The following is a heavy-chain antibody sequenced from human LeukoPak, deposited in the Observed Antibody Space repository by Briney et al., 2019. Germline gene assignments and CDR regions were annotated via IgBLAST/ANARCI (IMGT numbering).Heavy chain of an antibody. CDR1: GSMYNYY. CDR2: IHYSGST. CDR3: AGGYSTSGRSWFDP. Sequence: PSETLSLTCTVSGSMYNYYWSWIRQPPGKGLEWIGYIHYSGSTNYNPSLKSRVTMSLDTSKNQVSLKLNSVTAADTAVYYCAGGYSTSGRSWFDPWGQGTLVTVSS. V-gene: IGHV4-59*08. J-gene: IGHJ5*02. D-gene: IGHD6-6*01.